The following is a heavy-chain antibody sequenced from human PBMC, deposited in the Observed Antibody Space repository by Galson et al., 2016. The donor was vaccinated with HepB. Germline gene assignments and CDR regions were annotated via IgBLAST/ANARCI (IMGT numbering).Heavy chain of an antibody. Sequence: SETLSLTCTVSGGSVNSDSYYWSWVRQSPGKGLEWIGYIYYSGSTNYSPSLKSRVTISLDTSKNQFSLRLRSVTAADTAIYYCARARGGYLGWGQGTLVTVSS. D-gene: IGHD1-26*01. CDR1: GGSVNSDSYY. V-gene: IGHV4-61*01. CDR2: IYYSGST. J-gene: IGHJ4*02. CDR3: ARARGGYLG.